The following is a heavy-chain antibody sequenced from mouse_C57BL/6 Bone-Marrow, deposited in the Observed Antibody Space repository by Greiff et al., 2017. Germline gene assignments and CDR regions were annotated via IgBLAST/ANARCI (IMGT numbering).Heavy chain of an antibody. CDR3: ARGDYYGSTVPGWYFDV. D-gene: IGHD1-1*01. Sequence: EVMLVESGPGMVKPSQSLSLTCTVTGYSITSGYDWHWIRHFPGNKLEWMGYISYSGSTNYNPSLKSRISITHDTPKNHFFLKLNLVTTEDTATYYCARGDYYGSTVPGWYFDVWGTGTTVTVSS. V-gene: IGHV3-1*01. CDR1: GYSITSGYD. CDR2: ISYSGST. J-gene: IGHJ1*03.